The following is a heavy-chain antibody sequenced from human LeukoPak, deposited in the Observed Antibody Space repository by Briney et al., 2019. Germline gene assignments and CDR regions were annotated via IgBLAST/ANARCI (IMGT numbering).Heavy chain of an antibody. Sequence: ASVKVSCKASGHTFTSYDINWVRQAPGQGLEWMGWINPNSGGRNYAQKFQGRVTMTRDTSISTAYMELSRLRSDDTAVYYCASPEADFRIAAAGTGDFDIWEKETIDTVSS. CDR2: INPNSGGR. CDR1: GHTFTSYD. V-gene: IGHV1-2*02. J-gene: IGHJ3*02. D-gene: IGHD6-13*01. CDR3: ASPEADFRIAAAGTGDFDI.